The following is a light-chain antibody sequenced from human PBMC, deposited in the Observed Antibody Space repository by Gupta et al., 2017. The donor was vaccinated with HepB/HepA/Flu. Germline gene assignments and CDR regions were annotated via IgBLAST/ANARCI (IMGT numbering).Light chain of an antibody. CDR3: QQDNSQGT. CDR2: KAS. V-gene: IGKV1-5*03. CDR1: QSISNW. Sequence: DIQMTQSPSTLSASVGDRVTITCRASQSISNWLAWYQQKAGKAPKLLIYKASSVESGVTSRFSGSRAGTEFTLTISSLQNDDFANYYCQQDNSQGTFGQGTKVEIK. J-gene: IGKJ1*01.